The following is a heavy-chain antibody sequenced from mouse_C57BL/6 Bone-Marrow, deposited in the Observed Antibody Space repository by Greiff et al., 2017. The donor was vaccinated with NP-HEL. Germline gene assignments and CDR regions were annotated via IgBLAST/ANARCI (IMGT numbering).Heavy chain of an antibody. CDR3: ARSLFITTVVATGDY. CDR2: LHPNSGST. Sequence: QVQLQQPGAELVKPGASVKLSCKASGYTFTSYWMHWVQQRPGQGLEWIGLLHPNSGSTNSNEQFTSKATLTVAKSSSTAYMQLSSLTSEDSAVYYCARSLFITTVVATGDYWGQGTTLTVSS. CDR1: GYTFTSYW. J-gene: IGHJ2*01. D-gene: IGHD1-1*01. V-gene: IGHV1-64*01.